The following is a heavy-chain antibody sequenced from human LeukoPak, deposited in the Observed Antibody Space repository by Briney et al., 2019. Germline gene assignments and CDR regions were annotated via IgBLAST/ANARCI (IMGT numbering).Heavy chain of an antibody. CDR3: ARDTSSGWYKGDY. D-gene: IGHD6-19*01. V-gene: IGHV1-18*01. J-gene: IGHJ4*02. Sequence: ASVKVSCEASGYTFTSYGISWVRQAPGQGLEWMGWISAYNGNTNYAQKLQGRVTMTTDTSTSTAYMELRSLISDDTAVFYCARDTSSGWYKGDYWGQGTLVTVSS. CDR1: GYTFTSYG. CDR2: ISAYNGNT.